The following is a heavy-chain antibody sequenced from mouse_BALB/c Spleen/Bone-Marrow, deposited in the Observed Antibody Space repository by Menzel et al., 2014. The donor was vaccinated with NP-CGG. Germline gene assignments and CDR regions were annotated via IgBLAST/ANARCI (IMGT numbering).Heavy chain of an antibody. CDR1: GYTFTSYT. Sequence: VHLVESAAELARPGASVKMSCKASGYTFTSYTMHWVKQRPGQGLEWIGYINPSSGYTEYNQKFKDKTTLTADKSSSTAYMQLSSLTSDDSAVYYCAREEWSTGFAYWGQGTLVTVSA. D-gene: IGHD1-1*02. V-gene: IGHV1-4*02. CDR3: AREEWSTGFAY. J-gene: IGHJ3*01. CDR2: INPSSGYT.